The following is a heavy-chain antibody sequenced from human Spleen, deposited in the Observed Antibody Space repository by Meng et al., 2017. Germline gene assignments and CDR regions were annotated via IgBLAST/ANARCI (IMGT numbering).Heavy chain of an antibody. Sequence: GQLQESGPGLVTPSPPPSLTVTVSGGSISTSSYYWTWIRQLPGKGLECIGYIYYSGTTNYKPSLKRRITISVDTAKNQFSLKLNSVTAADTAVYYCARGRGRGSPNWFDAWGHGTLVTVSS. V-gene: IGHV4-31*03. CDR2: IYYSGTT. CDR1: GGSISTSSYY. J-gene: IGHJ5*01. D-gene: IGHD3-10*01. CDR3: ARGRGRGSPNWFDA.